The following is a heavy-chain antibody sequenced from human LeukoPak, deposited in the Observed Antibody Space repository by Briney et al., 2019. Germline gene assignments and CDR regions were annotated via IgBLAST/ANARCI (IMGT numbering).Heavy chain of an antibody. J-gene: IGHJ6*03. D-gene: IGHD4-17*01. Sequence: GGSLRLSCAASGFTFDDYGMSWVRQAPGKGLEWVSGINWNGGSTGYADSVKGRFTISRDNAKNSLYLQMNSLRAEDTALYYCARETTATTKGIYYYYMDVWGKGTAVTVSS. CDR2: INWNGGST. CDR3: ARETTATTKGIYYYYMDV. CDR1: GFTFDDYG. V-gene: IGHV3-20*04.